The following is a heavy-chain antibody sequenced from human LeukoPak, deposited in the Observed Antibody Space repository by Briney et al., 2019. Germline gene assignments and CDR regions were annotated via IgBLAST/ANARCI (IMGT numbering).Heavy chain of an antibody. CDR3: ARDLRSYCSGGSCSRLYGMDV. J-gene: IGHJ6*02. V-gene: IGHV1-69*04. CDR1: GYTFTSYG. D-gene: IGHD2-15*01. Sequence: SVKVSCKASGYTFTSYGISWVRQAPGQGLEWMGRIIPILGIANYAQKFQGRVTITADKSTSTAYMELSSLRSEDTAVYYCARDLRSYCSGGSCSRLYGMDVWGQGTTVTVSS. CDR2: IIPILGIA.